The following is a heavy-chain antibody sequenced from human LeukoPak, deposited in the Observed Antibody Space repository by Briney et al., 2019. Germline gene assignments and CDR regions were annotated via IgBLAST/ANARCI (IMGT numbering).Heavy chain of an antibody. CDR3: ARARSAQGVANYYYGMDV. J-gene: IGHJ6*02. Sequence: GGSLRLSCAASGFTFSSYSMNWVRQAPGKGLEWVSSISSSSSYIYYADSVKGRFTISRDNAKNSLYLQMNSLRAEDTAVYYCARARSAQGVANYYYGMDVWGQGTTVTVSS. D-gene: IGHD3-3*01. CDR1: GFTFSSYS. CDR2: ISSSSSYI. V-gene: IGHV3-21*01.